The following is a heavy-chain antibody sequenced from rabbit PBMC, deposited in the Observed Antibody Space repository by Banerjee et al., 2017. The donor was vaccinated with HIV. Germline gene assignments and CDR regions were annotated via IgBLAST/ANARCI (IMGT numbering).Heavy chain of an antibody. D-gene: IGHD6-1*01. CDR2: IGIGFGNT. Sequence: QSLEESGGDLVKPGASLTLTCTASGFSFSSGYYMCWVRQAPGKGLEWIACIGIGFGNTYYASWAKGRFTISKTSSTTVTLQMTSLTAADTATYFCARNDAVAAYGYASDLWGQGTPSPS. CDR1: GFSFSSGYY. CDR3: ARNDAVAAYGYASDL. J-gene: IGHJ6*01. V-gene: IGHV1S40*01.